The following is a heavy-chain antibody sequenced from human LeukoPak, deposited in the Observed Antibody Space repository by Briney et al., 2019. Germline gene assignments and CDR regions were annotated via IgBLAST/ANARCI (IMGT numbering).Heavy chain of an antibody. V-gene: IGHV3-23*01. Sequence: GGSLRLSCAASGFTFSNYAMSWVRQVPGKGLERVSAISGSGGSTFYADSVKGRFTISRDNSKKTLYLQMNSLRAEDTAVYYCAKAIADSYGSFDYWGQGTLVTVSS. CDR1: GFTFSNYA. CDR2: ISGSGGST. CDR3: AKAIADSYGSFDY. D-gene: IGHD5-18*01. J-gene: IGHJ4*02.